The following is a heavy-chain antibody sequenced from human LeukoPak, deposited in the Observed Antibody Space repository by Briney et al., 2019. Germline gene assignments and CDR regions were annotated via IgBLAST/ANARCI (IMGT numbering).Heavy chain of an antibody. J-gene: IGHJ4*02. CDR2: ISGHNGNT. D-gene: IGHD6-19*01. Sequence: GASVKVSCKASGYSFTSYLISWVRQVPGQGLEWMGWISGHNGNTDYAQKFKDRVTMTTDTSTSTAYMELRSLRSDDTAVYYCARRRSEEFDFDCWGQGTLVTVSS. V-gene: IGHV1-18*01. CDR3: ARRRSEEFDFDC. CDR1: GYSFTSYL.